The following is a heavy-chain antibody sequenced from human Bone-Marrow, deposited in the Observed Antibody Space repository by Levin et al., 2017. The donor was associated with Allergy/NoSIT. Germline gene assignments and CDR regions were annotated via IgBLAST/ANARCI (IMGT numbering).Heavy chain of an antibody. Sequence: RASVKVSCKASGYTFTTYDINWVRQATGQGLEWMGWMSPNSGDTGYAQKFQGRVTMTRDTSISTAYVELTSLRSEDSAVYYCARGPPNWGFESWGQGTVVTVSS. J-gene: IGHJ4*02. V-gene: IGHV1-8*01. CDR3: ARGPPNWGFES. CDR1: GYTFTTYD. D-gene: IGHD7-27*01. CDR2: MSPNSGDT.